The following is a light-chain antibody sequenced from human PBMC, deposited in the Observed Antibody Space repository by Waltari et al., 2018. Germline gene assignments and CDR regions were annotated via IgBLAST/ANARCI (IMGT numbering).Light chain of an antibody. V-gene: IGLV3-1*01. CDR1: KLGDKY. CDR3: QAWESSTLV. J-gene: IGLJ2*01. Sequence: SYELIQPPSVSVSPGTTASITCSGDKLGDKYVCWYQQKPGQSPVLVIYQDDKRPSGIPERFSCSNSGNTATLTISGTQAMDEADYYCQAWESSTLVFGGGTKLTV. CDR2: QDD.